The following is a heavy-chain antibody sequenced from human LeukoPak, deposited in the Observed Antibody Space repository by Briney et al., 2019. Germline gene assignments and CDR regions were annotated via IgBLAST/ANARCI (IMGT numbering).Heavy chain of an antibody. CDR3: ARVPPTYGRGWYMH. V-gene: IGHV3-53*01. CDR1: GLTVSSNY. D-gene: IGHD2-8*01. Sequence: GGSLRLSCEASGLTVSSNYMTWVRQAPGKGLEWVSVIYIDGTKYYADSVKGRFTISRDNSMNTLYLQMNTLRAEDTAVYYCARVPPTYGRGWYMHWGQGTLVTVS. CDR2: IYIDGTK. J-gene: IGHJ4*02.